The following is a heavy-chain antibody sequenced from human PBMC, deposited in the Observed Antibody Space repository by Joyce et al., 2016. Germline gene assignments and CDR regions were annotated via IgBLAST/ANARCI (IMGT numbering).Heavy chain of an antibody. J-gene: IGHJ3*02. Sequence: EVQLVESGGGLVQPGGSLRLYCAASGFTFSSYWMHWVRQAPGKGLVGVSRIKSDGSSRSYADSVKGRFAISRDNAENTLYLQMNSLGVEDTAVYYCARASSGYYPNDAFDIWGQGTMVTVSS. D-gene: IGHD3-22*01. V-gene: IGHV3-74*01. CDR1: GFTFSSYW. CDR3: ARASSGYYPNDAFDI. CDR2: IKSDGSSR.